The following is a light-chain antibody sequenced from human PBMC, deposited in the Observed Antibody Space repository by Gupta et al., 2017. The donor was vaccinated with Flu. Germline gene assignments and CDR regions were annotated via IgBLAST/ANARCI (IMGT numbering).Light chain of an antibody. CDR3: QQYNNWPYT. J-gene: IGKJ2*01. CDR1: QSVSSN. Sequence: PAPLSVSPGERATLSCRASQSVSSNLAWYQQKPGQAPRALIYGASTRATGIPARFSGSGSGTEFTLTISSLQSEDFAVYYCQQYNNWPYTFGQGTKLEIK. CDR2: GAS. V-gene: IGKV3-15*01.